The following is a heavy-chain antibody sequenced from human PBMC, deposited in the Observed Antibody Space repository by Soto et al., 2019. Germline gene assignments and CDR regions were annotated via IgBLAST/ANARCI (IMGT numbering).Heavy chain of an antibody. CDR3: ARGINYCDSSGESWFDP. Sequence: QLQLQESGSGLVKPSQTLSLTCTVSGGSINSGRYSWTWIRQPPGKGLEWIGHIYHTGTTYYNPSLKTRVTMSVDTSKIQLSLKLSSVTAADTAVYYCARGINYCDSSGESWFDPWGQGTLVTVSS. V-gene: IGHV4-30-2*01. D-gene: IGHD3-22*01. CDR1: GGSINSGRYS. CDR2: IYHTGTT. J-gene: IGHJ5*02.